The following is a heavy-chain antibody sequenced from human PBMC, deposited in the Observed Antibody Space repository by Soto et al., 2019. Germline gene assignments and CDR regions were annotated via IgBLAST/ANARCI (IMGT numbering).Heavy chain of an antibody. J-gene: IGHJ4*02. Sequence: ASVKVSCKASGYTFTSYGITWVRQAPRQGLEWMGWISAYNGNTNYAQKMQGRVTLTTDTSTSTAYMDLRSLRSDDTAVYYCARHSPATGTTDFWDQGTLVTVSS. CDR2: ISAYNGNT. V-gene: IGHV1-18*04. CDR3: ARHSPATGTTDF. D-gene: IGHD1-7*01. CDR1: GYTFTSYG.